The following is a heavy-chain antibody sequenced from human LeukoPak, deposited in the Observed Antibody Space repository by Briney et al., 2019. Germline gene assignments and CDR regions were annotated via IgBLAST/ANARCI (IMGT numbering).Heavy chain of an antibody. CDR1: GGSISSYY. D-gene: IGHD1-1*01. CDR3: ARAGTSTTTSEKYYYYYMDV. CDR2: IYYSGST. J-gene: IGHJ6*03. V-gene: IGHV4-30-4*08. Sequence: SETLSLTCTVSGGSISSYYWSWIRQPPGKGLEWIGYIYYSGSTYYNPSLKSRVTISVDTSKNQFSLKLISVTAADTAVYYCARAGTSTTTSEKYYYYYMDVWGKGTTVTVSS.